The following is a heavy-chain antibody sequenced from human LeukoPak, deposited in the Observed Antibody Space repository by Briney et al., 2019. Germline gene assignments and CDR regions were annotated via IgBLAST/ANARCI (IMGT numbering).Heavy chain of an antibody. J-gene: IGHJ6*03. Sequence: GGSLRLSCAASGFTFSSYAMSWVRQAPGKGLEWVSAISGSGGSTYYADSVKGRFTISRDNSKNTLYLQMNSLRAEDTAVYYCAKDRLGVTGVYGVYYYMDVWGKGTTVTVSS. D-gene: IGHD4-17*01. CDR1: GFTFSSYA. CDR2: ISGSGGST. CDR3: AKDRLGVTGVYGVYYYMDV. V-gene: IGHV3-23*01.